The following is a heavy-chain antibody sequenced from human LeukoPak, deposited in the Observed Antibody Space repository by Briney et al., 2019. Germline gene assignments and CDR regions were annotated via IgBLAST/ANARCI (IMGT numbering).Heavy chain of an antibody. V-gene: IGHV3-53*01. Sequence: GGSLRLSCAASGFTVSSNYMSWVRQAPGKGLEWVSDIYSGGSTSYAASAKGRSTISRDNSKNTLYLQMNSLRDEDTDVYYCARDGVFDYYGMDVWGQGTTVTVS. CDR1: GFTVSSNY. CDR3: ARDGVFDYYGMDV. D-gene: IGHD3-16*01. J-gene: IGHJ6*02. CDR2: IYSGGST.